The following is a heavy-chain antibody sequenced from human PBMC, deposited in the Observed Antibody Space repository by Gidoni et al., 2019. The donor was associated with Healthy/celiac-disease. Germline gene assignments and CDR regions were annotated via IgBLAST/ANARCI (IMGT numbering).Heavy chain of an antibody. Sequence: QVQLQESGPGLVKPSQPLSLTCTVSGGSISSGGYYWSWIRQHPGKGLEWIGYIYYSGSTYYNPSLKSRVTISVVTSKNQFSLKLSSVTAADTAVYYCARLGTGPGEEYYFDYWGQGTLVTVSS. D-gene: IGHD7-27*01. V-gene: IGHV4-31*03. CDR3: ARLGTGPGEEYYFDY. J-gene: IGHJ4*02. CDR1: GGSISSGGYY. CDR2: IYYSGST.